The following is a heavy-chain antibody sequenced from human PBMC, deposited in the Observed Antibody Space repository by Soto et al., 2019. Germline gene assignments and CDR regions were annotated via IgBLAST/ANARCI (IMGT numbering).Heavy chain of an antibody. Sequence: SETLSLTCTVSGGSISSSYWSWIRQPPGKGLEWIGYIHYSGSTNYNPSLRSRVAMSIDTSKNQFSLNLNSVTAADTAVYYCARGLYSSSWYFDFWGQGTLVTVSS. J-gene: IGHJ4*02. CDR3: ARGLYSSSWYFDF. CDR1: GGSISSSY. CDR2: IHYSGST. D-gene: IGHD6-13*01. V-gene: IGHV4-59*01.